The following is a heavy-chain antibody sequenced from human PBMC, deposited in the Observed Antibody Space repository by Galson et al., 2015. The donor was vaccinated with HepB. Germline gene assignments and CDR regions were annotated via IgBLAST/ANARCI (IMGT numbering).Heavy chain of an antibody. CDR2: ISAYNGNT. Sequence: SVKVSCKASGYTSTSYGISWVRQAPGQGLEWMGWISAYNGNTNYAQKLQGRVTMTTDTSTSTAYMELRSLRSDDTAVYYCARGDSGSYQTYFDYWGQGTLVTVSA. CDR3: ARGDSGSYQTYFDY. J-gene: IGHJ4*02. D-gene: IGHD1-26*01. CDR1: GYTSTSYG. V-gene: IGHV1-18*01.